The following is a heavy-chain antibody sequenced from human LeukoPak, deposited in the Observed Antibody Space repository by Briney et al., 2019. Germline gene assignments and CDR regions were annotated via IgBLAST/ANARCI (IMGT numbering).Heavy chain of an antibody. D-gene: IGHD2-2*01. CDR3: ARDREHIVLLPGAKRKTWYFDY. V-gene: IGHV4-34*01. J-gene: IGHJ4*02. CDR2: INHSGST. CDR1: GGSFSGYY. Sequence: SETLSLTCAVYGGSFSGYYWSWIRQPPGKGLEWIGEINHSGSTNYNPSLKSRVTISVDTSKNQFSLKLSSVTAADTAVYYCARDREHIVLLPGAKRKTWYFDYWGPGTLVTVSS.